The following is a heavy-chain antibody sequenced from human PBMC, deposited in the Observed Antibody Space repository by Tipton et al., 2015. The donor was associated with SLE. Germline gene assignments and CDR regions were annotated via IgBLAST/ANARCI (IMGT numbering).Heavy chain of an antibody. D-gene: IGHD4-17*01. J-gene: IGHJ3*02. V-gene: IGHV4-39*07. CDR3: ARDLTYGDYLLGAFDI. CDR2: IYHSGST. Sequence: TLSLTCTVSGGSLSSGNYYWGWIRQPPGTGLEWIGSIYHSGSTYYNPSLKSRLSISIDTSKNQISLKLNSVTAANTAVYYCARDLTYGDYLLGAFDIWGQGTMVTVSS. CDR1: GGSLSSGNYY.